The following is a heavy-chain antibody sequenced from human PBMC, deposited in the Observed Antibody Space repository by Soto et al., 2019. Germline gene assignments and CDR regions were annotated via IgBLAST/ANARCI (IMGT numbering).Heavy chain of an antibody. V-gene: IGHV1-46*01. CDR1: GHTFTSYY. D-gene: IGHD3-9*01. CDR3: AIATSGYDAFDI. Sequence: ASVKVSCKASGHTFTSYYMHWVRQAPGQGLEWMGIINPSGGSTSYAQKFQGRVTMTRDTSTSTVYMELSSLRSEDTAVYYCAIATSGYDAFDIWGQGTMVTVSS. J-gene: IGHJ3*02. CDR2: INPSGGST.